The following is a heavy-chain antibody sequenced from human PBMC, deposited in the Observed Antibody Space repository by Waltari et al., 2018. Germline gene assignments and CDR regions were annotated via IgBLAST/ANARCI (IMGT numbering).Heavy chain of an antibody. Sequence: EVQPVGPGRCLVQPGGSLRPSCAASGVTFDDDAMHCVRQAPGKGVEWVSGISWNSGSIGYADSVKGRFTISRDNAKNSLYLKMNSLRAEDTALYYCAKGRGPIEAWGQGTLVTVSS. CDR1: GVTFDDDA. CDR2: ISWNSGSI. J-gene: IGHJ4*02. V-gene: IGHV3-9*01. CDR3: AKGRGPIEA. D-gene: IGHD2-15*01.